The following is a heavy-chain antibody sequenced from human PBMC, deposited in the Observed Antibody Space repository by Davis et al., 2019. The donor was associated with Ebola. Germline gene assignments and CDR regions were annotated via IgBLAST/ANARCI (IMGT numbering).Heavy chain of an antibody. V-gene: IGHV4-34*01. J-gene: IGHJ5*02. CDR1: GGSFSGYY. CDR2: INHSGST. D-gene: IGHD6-6*01. CDR3: VRGKAARPLGWFDP. Sequence: MPSETLSLTCAVYGGSFSGYYWSWIRQPPGKGLEWIGEINHSGSTNYNPSLKSRVTISVDTSKNQFSLKLSSVTAADTAVYYCVRGKAARPLGWFDPWGQGTLVTVSP.